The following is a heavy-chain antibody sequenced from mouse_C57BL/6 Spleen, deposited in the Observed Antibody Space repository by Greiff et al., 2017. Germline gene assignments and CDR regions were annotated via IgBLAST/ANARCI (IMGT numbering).Heavy chain of an antibody. Sequence: VHLVESGAELARPGASVKLSCKASGYTFTSYGISWVKQRTGQGLEWIGEIYPRSGNTYYNEKFKGKATLTADKSSSTAYMELRSLTSEDSAVYFCARWNDYDYFDYWGQGTTLTVSS. J-gene: IGHJ2*01. CDR3: ARWNDYDYFDY. V-gene: IGHV1-81*01. D-gene: IGHD2-4*01. CDR2: IYPRSGNT. CDR1: GYTFTSYG.